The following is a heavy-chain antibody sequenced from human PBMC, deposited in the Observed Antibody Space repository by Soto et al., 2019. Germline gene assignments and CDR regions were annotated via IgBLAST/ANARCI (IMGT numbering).Heavy chain of an antibody. J-gene: IGHJ6*02. Sequence: GGSLRLSCVASGFTFSSYGMHWVRQPPGKGLEWVAVIWFDGSNTYYADSGKGRFTISRDNSKNTLYLQMNSLRAEDTAVYYCAKGVRGYYYGTDVWGQGTTVTVSS. V-gene: IGHV3-33*06. CDR2: IWFDGSNT. CDR3: AKGVRGYYYGTDV. D-gene: IGHD3-16*02. CDR1: GFTFSSYG.